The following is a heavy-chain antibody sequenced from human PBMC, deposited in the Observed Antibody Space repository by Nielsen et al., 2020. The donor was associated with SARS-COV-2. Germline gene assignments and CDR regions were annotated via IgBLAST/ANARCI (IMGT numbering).Heavy chain of an antibody. J-gene: IGHJ3*02. CDR1: GGSISSYY. V-gene: IGHV4-59*01. Sequence: SETLSLTCTVSGGSISSYYWSWSRQPPGKGLEWIGYIYYSGSTNYNPSLKSRVTISVDTSKNQFSLKLSSVTAADTAVYYCASGIVVAFDAFDIWGQGTMVTVSS. D-gene: IGHD2-2*01. CDR3: ASGIVVAFDAFDI. CDR2: IYYSGST.